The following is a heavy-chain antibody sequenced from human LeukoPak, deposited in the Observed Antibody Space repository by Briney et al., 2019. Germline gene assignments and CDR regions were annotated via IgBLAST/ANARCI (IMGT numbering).Heavy chain of an antibody. J-gene: IGHJ6*02. CDR2: INHSGST. Sequence: SETLSLTCAGYGGSFSGYYWSWIRQPPGKGLEWIGEINHSGSTNYNPSLKSRVTISVDTSKNQFSLKLSSVTAADTAVYYCARVLRGGVYYYYGMDVWGQGTTVTVSS. D-gene: IGHD1-26*01. CDR1: GGSFSGYY. V-gene: IGHV4-34*01. CDR3: ARVLRGGVYYYYGMDV.